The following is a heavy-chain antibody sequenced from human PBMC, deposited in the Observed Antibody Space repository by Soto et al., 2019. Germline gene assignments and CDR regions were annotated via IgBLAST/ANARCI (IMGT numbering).Heavy chain of an antibody. J-gene: IGHJ6*03. CDR2: ISSNGVGT. CDR3: ARRARPDFYYMDV. V-gene: IGHV3-64*01. CDR1: GFTLSGYA. Sequence: EVQLAESGGGLAQPGGSLRLSCAASGFTLSGYAMDWVRQAPGKGLEYVSGISSNGVGTYYAFSVQGRFTISRDNSKNPVYLHMGSLRPEDMAVSYCARRARPDFYYMDVWGKGHTVTVSS. D-gene: IGHD6-6*01.